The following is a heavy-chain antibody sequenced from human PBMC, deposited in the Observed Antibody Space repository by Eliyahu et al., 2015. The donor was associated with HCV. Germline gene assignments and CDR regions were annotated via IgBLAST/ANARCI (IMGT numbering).Heavy chain of an antibody. Sequence: QVQLVQSGAEVKKPGASVXVSCKASGYTFTSYYMHWVRXAPGQGLEWXGIINPSGGSTSYAQKFQGRVTMTRDTSTSTVYMELSSLRSEDTAVYYCARPGYQLLFPYYYYGMDVWGQGTTVTVSS. V-gene: IGHV1-46*01. CDR1: GYTFTSYY. D-gene: IGHD2-2*01. J-gene: IGHJ6*02. CDR2: INPSGGST. CDR3: ARPGYQLLFPYYYYGMDV.